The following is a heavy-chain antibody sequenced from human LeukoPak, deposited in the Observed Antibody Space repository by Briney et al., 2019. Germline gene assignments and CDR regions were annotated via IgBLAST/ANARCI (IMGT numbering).Heavy chain of an antibody. CDR2: ISYNGNNQ. V-gene: IGHV3-30*18. Sequence: GGSLRLSCAASGFTFSSYGMHWVRQAPGKGLEWVTVISYNGNNQYYADSVKGRFTISRDNSKNTVYLQMNSLRGDDTAVYYCAKEGATMGFDYWGQGILVTVSS. J-gene: IGHJ4*02. D-gene: IGHD5-24*01. CDR3: AKEGATMGFDY. CDR1: GFTFSSYG.